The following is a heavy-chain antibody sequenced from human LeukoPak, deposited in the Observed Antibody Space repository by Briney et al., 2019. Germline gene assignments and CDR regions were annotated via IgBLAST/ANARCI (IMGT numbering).Heavy chain of an antibody. V-gene: IGHV4-39*01. CDR1: GGSISSTRYY. CDR3: ARGLLCSGGSCYGPRGYSYGYWRGFYFDY. Sequence: PSETLSLTCTVSGGSISSTRYYWGWIRQPPGKGLEWIGSIYYSGNTYYNPSLKSRVTMSVDRSKNQFSLKLSSVTAADTAVYYCARGLLCSGGSCYGPRGYSYGYWRGFYFDYWGQGTLVTVSS. J-gene: IGHJ4*02. CDR2: IYYSGNT. D-gene: IGHD2-15*01.